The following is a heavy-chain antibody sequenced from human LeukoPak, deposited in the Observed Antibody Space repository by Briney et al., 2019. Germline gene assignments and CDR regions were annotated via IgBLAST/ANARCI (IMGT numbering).Heavy chain of an antibody. Sequence: GGSLRLSCAASGFTFDDYAMHWVRQAPGKGLEWVSLISWDGGSTYYADSVKGRFTISRDNSKNSLYLQMNSLRAEDTAVYYCARDGYHDYWGQGTLVTVSS. CDR1: GFTFDDYA. CDR3: ARDGYHDY. J-gene: IGHJ4*02. D-gene: IGHD5-12*01. V-gene: IGHV3-43D*03. CDR2: ISWDGGST.